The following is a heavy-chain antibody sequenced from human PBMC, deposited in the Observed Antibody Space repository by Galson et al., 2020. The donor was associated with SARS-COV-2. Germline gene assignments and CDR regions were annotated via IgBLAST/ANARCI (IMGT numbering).Heavy chain of an antibody. D-gene: IGHD6-19*01. CDR2: ISPNGGTT. J-gene: IGHJ4*02. Sequence: TGGSLRLSCAASGFSFATYAMTWVRQAPGKGLDWVSSISPNGGTTHYADSVKGRFTISRDNSKNTVYLQMNGLRADDTAVYYCAKVGASGYYWGQGTLVPVSS. V-gene: IGHV3-23*01. CDR3: AKVGASGYY. CDR1: GFSFATYA.